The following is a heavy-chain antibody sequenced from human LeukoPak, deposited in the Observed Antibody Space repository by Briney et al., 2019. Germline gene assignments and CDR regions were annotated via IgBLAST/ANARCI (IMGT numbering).Heavy chain of an antibody. V-gene: IGHV3-49*04. J-gene: IGHJ4*02. CDR1: GFTFGEYG. CDR3: TRAGGYDNFLDY. Sequence: GGSLRLSRTTSGFTFGEYGFNWVRQAPGKGLEWVGFIRSKVHDSTPQYAASVKGRFTISRDDSKEIAYLQMNSLKTEDTAVYYCTRAGGYDNFLDYWGQGTPVTVSS. D-gene: IGHD5-12*01. CDR2: IRSKVHDSTP.